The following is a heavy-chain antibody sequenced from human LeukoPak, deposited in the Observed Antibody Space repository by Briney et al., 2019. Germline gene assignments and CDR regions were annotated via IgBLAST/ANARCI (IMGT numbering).Heavy chain of an antibody. J-gene: IGHJ4*02. Sequence: SETLSLTCTVSGGSISSNNYYWSWIRQPAGKGLEWIGRIYTSGSTNYNPSLKSRVTISVDTSKNQFSLQLTSETAADTAVYYCADSGGYWGQGTLVTVSS. CDR2: IYTSGST. V-gene: IGHV4-61*02. CDR1: GGSISSNNYY. CDR3: ADSGGY. D-gene: IGHD3-10*01.